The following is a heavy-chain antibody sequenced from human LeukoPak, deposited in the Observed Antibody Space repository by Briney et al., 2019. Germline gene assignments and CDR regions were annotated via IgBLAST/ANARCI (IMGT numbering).Heavy chain of an antibody. CDR2: ISSSGSTI. Sequence: GGSLRLSCAASGFTFSSYEMNWVRQAPGTGLEWVSYISSSGSTIYYADSVKGRFTISRDNAKNSLYLQMNSLRAEDTAVYYCARDYYDSSGYPKVSFDYWGQGTLVTVSS. CDR1: GFTFSSYE. D-gene: IGHD3-22*01. CDR3: ARDYYDSSGYPKVSFDY. J-gene: IGHJ4*02. V-gene: IGHV3-48*03.